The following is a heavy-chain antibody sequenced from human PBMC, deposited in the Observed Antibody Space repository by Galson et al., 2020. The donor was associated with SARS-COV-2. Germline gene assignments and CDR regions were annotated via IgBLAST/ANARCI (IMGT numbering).Heavy chain of an antibody. J-gene: IGHJ4*02. CDR1: GYTFTSYG. CDR2: ISAYNGNT. CDR3: ARGATYYYDSSGYSFLDY. D-gene: IGHD3-22*01. Sequence: ASVKVSCKASGYTFTSYGISWVRQAPGQGLEWMGWISAYNGNTNYAQKLQGRVTMTTDTSTSTAYMELRSLRSDDTAVYYCARGATYYYDSSGYSFLDYWGQGTLVTVSS. V-gene: IGHV1-18*01.